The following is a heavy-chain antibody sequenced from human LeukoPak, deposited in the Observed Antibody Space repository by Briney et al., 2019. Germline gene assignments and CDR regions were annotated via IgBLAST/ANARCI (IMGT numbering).Heavy chain of an antibody. CDR1: GFTFGNYP. CDR3: AKDRGYITGRDFDY. D-gene: IGHD3-10*01. CDR2: VSANGIST. Sequence: GGSLRLSCAASGFTFGNYPMSWVRQAPGKGLEWVSVVSANGISTLYADSVKGRFTISRDNPMNTLYLQMSSLRAEDTAVYYCAKDRGYITGRDFDYWGQGALVTVSS. V-gene: IGHV3-23*01. J-gene: IGHJ4*02.